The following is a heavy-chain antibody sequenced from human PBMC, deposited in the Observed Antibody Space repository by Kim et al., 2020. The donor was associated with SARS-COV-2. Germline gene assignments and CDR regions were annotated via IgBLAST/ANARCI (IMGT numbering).Heavy chain of an antibody. J-gene: IGHJ6*02. V-gene: IGHV4-34*01. D-gene: IGHD6-19*01. CDR3: ARDARSSSGWHKYYAMDV. CDR2: INHSGGT. Sequence: SETLSLTCAVYGGSFSGFSWIWIRQPPGKGLEWIGEINHSGGTNYKPSLKSRIIISVDTSKNQFSLKLSSVTAADTAVYYCARDARSSSGWHKYYAMDVWGQGTTVTVSS. CDR1: GGSFSGFS.